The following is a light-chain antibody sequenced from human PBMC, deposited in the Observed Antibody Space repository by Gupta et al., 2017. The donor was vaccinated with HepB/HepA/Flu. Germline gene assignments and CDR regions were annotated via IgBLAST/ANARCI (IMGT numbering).Light chain of an antibody. CDR1: QGSSSW. CDR3: KQNQRDPFT. CDR2: AAA. V-gene: IGKV1D-16*01. Sequence: IRMNQSPSSLSASVGDRVPITCRASQGSSSWLAWYQQKPEKAPKSLIYAAASLQSGVPARFSGSGSGTDFTLKISRVEAEDVETYYCKQNQRDPFTFGEGTKVEIK. J-gene: IGKJ2*01.